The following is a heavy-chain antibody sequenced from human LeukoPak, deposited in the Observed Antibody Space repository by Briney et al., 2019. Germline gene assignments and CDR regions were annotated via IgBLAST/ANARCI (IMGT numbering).Heavy chain of an antibody. V-gene: IGHV4-34*01. D-gene: IGHD3-3*01. Sequence: SETLSLTCAVYGGSFSGYYWSWIRQPPGKGLEWIGEINHSGSTNYNPSLKSRVTISVDASKNQFSLKLSSVTAADTAVYYCASFSYYDFWSGYDYWGQGTLVTVFS. J-gene: IGHJ4*02. CDR2: INHSGST. CDR1: GGSFSGYY. CDR3: ASFSYYDFWSGYDY.